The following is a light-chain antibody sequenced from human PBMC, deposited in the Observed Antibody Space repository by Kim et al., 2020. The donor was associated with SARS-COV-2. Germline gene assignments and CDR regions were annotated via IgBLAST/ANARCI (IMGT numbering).Light chain of an antibody. CDR3: QQCSDFRYS. CDR2: KAS. Sequence: DIQMTQSPSTLSASVGDRVTITCRASQSISTWLAWYQQKPGKVPRLLIYKASSLESGVPSRFSGSGSGTEFTLIISNLQPDDFATYYCQQCSDFRYSFGQGTKVDIK. J-gene: IGKJ2*03. V-gene: IGKV1-5*03. CDR1: QSISTW.